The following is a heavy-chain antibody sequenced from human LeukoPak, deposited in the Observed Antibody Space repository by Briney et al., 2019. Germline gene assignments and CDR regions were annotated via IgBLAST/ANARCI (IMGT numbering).Heavy chain of an antibody. CDR2: ISYDGSNK. V-gene: IGHV3-30*18. CDR1: GFTFSSYG. CDR3: AKSVSGRGTYYDILTGYFYYYYYGMDV. J-gene: IGHJ6*02. D-gene: IGHD3-9*01. Sequence: PGGSLRLSCAASGFTFSSYGMHWVRQAPGKGLVWVAVISYDGSNKSYADSVKGRFTISRDNSKNTLYLQMNSLRAEDTAVYYFAKSVSGRGTYYDILTGYFYYYYYGMDVWGQGTTVTVSS.